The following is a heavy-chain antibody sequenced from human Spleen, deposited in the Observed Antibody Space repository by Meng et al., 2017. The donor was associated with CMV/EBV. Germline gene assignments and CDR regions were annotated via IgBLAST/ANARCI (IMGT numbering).Heavy chain of an antibody. D-gene: IGHD3-16*01. V-gene: IGHV3-23*03. J-gene: IGHJ4*01. CDR1: GFTFSSYA. CDR2: IYNGGGTT. Sequence: GESLKISCAASGFTFSSYAMSWVRQAPGKGLEWVSVIYNGGGTTYYVDFVKGRFTISRDNSKNTLYMQMNSLRAEDTAIYYCASSMILDYWGHGALVTVSS. CDR3: ASSMILDY.